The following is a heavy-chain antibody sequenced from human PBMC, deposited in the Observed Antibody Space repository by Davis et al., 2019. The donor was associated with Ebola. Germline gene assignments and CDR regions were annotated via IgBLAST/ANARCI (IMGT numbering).Heavy chain of an antibody. CDR2: ISGSGGST. V-gene: IGHV3-23*01. J-gene: IGHJ6*04. CDR3: ARVGRWSYYYGMDV. CDR1: GFTFSSYA. D-gene: IGHD3-16*01. Sequence: GGSLRLSCAASGFTFSSYAMSWVRQAPGKGLEWVSAISGSGGSTYYADSVKGRFTISRDNSKNTLYLQMNSLRAEDTAVYYCARVGRWSYYYGMDVWGKGTTVTVSS.